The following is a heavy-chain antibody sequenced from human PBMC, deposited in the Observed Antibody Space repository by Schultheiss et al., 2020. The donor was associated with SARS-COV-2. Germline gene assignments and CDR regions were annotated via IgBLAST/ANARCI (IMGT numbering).Heavy chain of an antibody. Sequence: SQTLSLTCTVSGGSISSYYWSWIRQPPGKGLEWIGYIYYSGSTNYNPSLKSRVTISVDTSKNQFSLKLSSVTAADTAVYYCARVGKNDILTGYYFDYWGQGTLVTVSS. J-gene: IGHJ4*02. V-gene: IGHV4-59*01. CDR3: ARVGKNDILTGYYFDY. CDR1: GGSISSYY. CDR2: IYYSGST. D-gene: IGHD3-9*01.